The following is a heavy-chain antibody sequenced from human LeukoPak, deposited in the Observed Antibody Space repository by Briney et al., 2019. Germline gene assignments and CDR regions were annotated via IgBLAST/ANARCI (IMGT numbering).Heavy chain of an antibody. Sequence: SETLSLTCAVYGGSFSGYYWSWIRQPPGKGLEWIGYIYYSGSTNYNPSLKSRVTISVDTSKNQFSLKLSSVTAADTAVYYCARGDIVALSYYMDVWGKGTTVTISS. J-gene: IGHJ6*03. D-gene: IGHD5-12*01. CDR2: IYYSGST. V-gene: IGHV4-59*01. CDR1: GGSFSGYY. CDR3: ARGDIVALSYYMDV.